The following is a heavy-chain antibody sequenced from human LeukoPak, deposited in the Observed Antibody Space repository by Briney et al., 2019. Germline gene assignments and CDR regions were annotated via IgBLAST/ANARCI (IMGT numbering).Heavy chain of an antibody. CDR3: ARLTVVGALAGGENGLDY. Sequence: GESLKISCKGSGYSFTSYWIGWVRQMPGKGLEWMGIIYPGDSDTRYSPSFQGQVTISADKSISTAYLQWSSLKASDTAMYYCARLTVVGALAGGENGLDYWGQGTLVTVSS. CDR1: GYSFTSYW. D-gene: IGHD1-26*01. V-gene: IGHV5-51*01. CDR2: IYPGDSDT. J-gene: IGHJ4*02.